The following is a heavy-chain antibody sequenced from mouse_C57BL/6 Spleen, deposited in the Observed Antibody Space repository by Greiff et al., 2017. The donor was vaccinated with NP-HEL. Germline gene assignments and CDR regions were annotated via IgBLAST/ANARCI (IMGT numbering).Heavy chain of an antibody. CDR1: GYTFTDYY. V-gene: IGHV1-26*01. J-gene: IGHJ2*01. Sequence: EVQLQQSGPELVKPGASVKISCKASGYTFTDYYMNWVKQSHGKSLEWIGDINPNNGGTRYNQKFKGKATLTVDKSSSTAYMELRSLTSEDSAVYYCARDYSNFYYFDYWGQGTTLTVSS. CDR2: INPNNGGT. D-gene: IGHD2-5*01. CDR3: ARDYSNFYYFDY.